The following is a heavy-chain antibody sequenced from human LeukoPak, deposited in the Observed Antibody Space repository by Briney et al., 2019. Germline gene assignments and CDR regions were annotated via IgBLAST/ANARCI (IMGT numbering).Heavy chain of an antibody. V-gene: IGHV4-4*02. CDR2: IYHSGST. D-gene: IGHD6-13*01. CDR3: ARLRSLGDSSSNHYYVDV. J-gene: IGHJ6*03. Sequence: PSGTLSLTCAVSGGSISSSNWWSWVRQPPGKGLEWIGEIYHSGSTNYNPSLKSRVTISVDTSKNQFSLKLSSVTAADTAVYFCARLRSLGDSSSNHYYVDVWGKGTTVTVSS. CDR1: GGSISSSNW.